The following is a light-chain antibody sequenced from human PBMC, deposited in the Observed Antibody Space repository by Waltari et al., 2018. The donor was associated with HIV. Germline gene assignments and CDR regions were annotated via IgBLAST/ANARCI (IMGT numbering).Light chain of an antibody. CDR1: SSDVGSYDL. J-gene: IGLJ2*01. CDR2: EVS. CDR3: CSYAGSSTLVV. V-gene: IGLV2-23*02. Sequence: QSALTQPASVSGSPGQSITISCTVTSSDVGSYDLVSWYQQHPGRAPPLMIYEVSKRPSGVYNRFSGSKSGNTASLTSSGLQAEDETDYYCCSYAGSSTLVVFGGGTKLTVL.